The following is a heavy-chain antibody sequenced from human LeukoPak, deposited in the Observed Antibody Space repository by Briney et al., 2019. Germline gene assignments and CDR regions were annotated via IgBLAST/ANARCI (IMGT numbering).Heavy chain of an antibody. D-gene: IGHD6-6*01. CDR3: ARRLEYSSSDYFDY. CDR1: GGSFSGCY. J-gene: IGHJ4*02. CDR2: INHSGST. Sequence: PSETLFLTCAVYGGSFSGCYWSRIRQPPGKELEWIGEINHSGSTNYNPSLKSRVTISVDTSKNQFSLKLSSVTAADTAVYYCARRLEYSSSDYFDYWGQGTLVTVSS. V-gene: IGHV4-34*01.